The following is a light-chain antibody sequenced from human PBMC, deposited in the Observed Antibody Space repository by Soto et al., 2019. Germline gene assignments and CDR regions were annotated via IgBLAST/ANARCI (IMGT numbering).Light chain of an antibody. Sequence: EIVLTQSPGTLSLSPGERVTLSCRASQSVNSNFLAWYQQRPGQAPRLLLFGASYRATGIPDRFSGSGSGTDFTLTISRLEAEDFAVYYCQQYSSSPPEFTFGPGTRVDSK. CDR3: QQYSSSPPEFT. J-gene: IGKJ3*01. CDR1: QSVNSNF. V-gene: IGKV3-20*01. CDR2: GAS.